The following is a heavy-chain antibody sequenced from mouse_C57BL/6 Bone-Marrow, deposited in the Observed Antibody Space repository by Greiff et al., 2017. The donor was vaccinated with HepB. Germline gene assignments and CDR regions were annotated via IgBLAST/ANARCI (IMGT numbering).Heavy chain of an antibody. CDR1: GYTFTSYW. Sequence: QVHVKQPGAELVKPGASVKMSCKASGYTFTSYWITWVKQRPGQGLEWIGDIYPGSGSTYYNEKFKSKATLTVDTSSSTAYMQLSSLTSEDSAVYYCARGPSWFAYWGQGTLVTVAA. V-gene: IGHV1-55*01. CDR2: IYPGSGST. CDR3: ARGPSWFAY. J-gene: IGHJ3*01.